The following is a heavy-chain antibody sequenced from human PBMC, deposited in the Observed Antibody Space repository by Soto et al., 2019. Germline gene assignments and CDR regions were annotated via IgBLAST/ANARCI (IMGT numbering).Heavy chain of an antibody. CDR3: ARGVGLRTYFYYYGLDV. D-gene: IGHD2-15*01. J-gene: IGHJ6*02. CDR2: IYYSGST. CDR1: GGSISTYY. Sequence: NPSETLSLTCTVSGGSISTYYWSWIRQPPGKGLEWIGYIYYSGSTDYNPSLKSRVTMSVDTSKDQFSLKLRSVTAADTAVYFCARGVGLRTYFYYYGLDVWGQGTTVTVSS. V-gene: IGHV4-59*01.